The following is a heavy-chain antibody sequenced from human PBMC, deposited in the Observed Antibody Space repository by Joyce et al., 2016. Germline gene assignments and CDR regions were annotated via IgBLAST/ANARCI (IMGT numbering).Heavy chain of an antibody. J-gene: IGHJ5*02. V-gene: IGHV7-4-1*02. Sequence: QVQLVQSGSELKKPGASVKVSCKASGYTVTNYVMNWVRQAPGQGLEWMGWINNNTGNPTYAQGFTGRFVVSLDTSGSTAYLQISSLKAEDTAVYFCTRGTAAGMGWFDPWGQGTLVTVSS. CDR1: GYTVTNYV. CDR2: INNNTGNP. CDR3: TRGTAAGMGWFDP. D-gene: IGHD6-13*01.